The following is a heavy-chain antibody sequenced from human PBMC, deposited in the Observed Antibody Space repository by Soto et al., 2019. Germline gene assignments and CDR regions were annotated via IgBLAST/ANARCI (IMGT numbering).Heavy chain of an antibody. Sequence: EAQLVQSGGGLVQPGGSLRLSCAASGLSVSYNYMSWVRQAPGKGLEWVSLIYSGGGTDYAESVKGRFTISRDNSKNTLYLQMNSLKAEDTAIYYCATRMTTAPYWGQGTLVTVSS. CDR2: IYSGGGT. D-gene: IGHD4-17*01. CDR1: GLSVSYNY. J-gene: IGHJ4*02. V-gene: IGHV3-66*01. CDR3: ATRMTTAPY.